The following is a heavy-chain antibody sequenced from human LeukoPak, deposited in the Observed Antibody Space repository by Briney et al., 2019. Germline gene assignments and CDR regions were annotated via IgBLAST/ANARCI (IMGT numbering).Heavy chain of an antibody. V-gene: IGHV3-49*04. CDR2: IRSKAFGETA. CDR1: GFTVTNNY. Sequence: GGSLRLSCAVSGFTVTNNYMSWVRQAPGKGLEWVGFIRSKAFGETAEYAASVKGRFTISRDDSKSIAYLQMNSLKTEDTAVYYCTRDRGSSTLGDYWGQGALVTVSS. D-gene: IGHD7-27*01. CDR3: TRDRGSSTLGDY. J-gene: IGHJ4*02.